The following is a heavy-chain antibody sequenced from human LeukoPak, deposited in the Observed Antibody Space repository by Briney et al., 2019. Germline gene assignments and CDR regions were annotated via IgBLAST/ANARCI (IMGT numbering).Heavy chain of an antibody. V-gene: IGHV4-34*01. J-gene: IGHJ4*02. CDR1: GGSFSGYY. D-gene: IGHD6-19*01. CDR3: QVSGYSSGWYGTHFDY. Sequence: PSETLSLTCAVYGGSFSGYYWSWIRQPPGKGLEWIGEINHSGSTNYNPSHKSRVTISVDTSKNQFSLKLSSVTAADTAVYYCQVSGYSSGWYGTHFDYWGQGTLVTVSS. CDR2: INHSGST.